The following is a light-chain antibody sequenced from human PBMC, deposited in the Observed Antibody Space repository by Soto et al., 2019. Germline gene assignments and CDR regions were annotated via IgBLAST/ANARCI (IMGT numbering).Light chain of an antibody. J-gene: IGLJ1*01. CDR3: SSYAGTHIV. CDR1: SSDVGGYNY. V-gene: IGLV2-8*01. CDR2: EVS. Sequence: QSALTQPPSASGYPGQSVTISCTGTSSDVGGYNYVSWYQQHPGRAPKLMIYEVSKRPSGVPDRFSGSKSGNTASLTVSGPQAEDEADYYCSSYAGTHIVFGIGTKLTVL.